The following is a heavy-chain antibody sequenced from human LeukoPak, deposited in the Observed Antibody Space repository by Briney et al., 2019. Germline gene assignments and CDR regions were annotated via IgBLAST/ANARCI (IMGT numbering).Heavy chain of an antibody. V-gene: IGHV6-1*01. CDR3: ARTDTSGSYR. CDR1: ADSVSLNSAA. CDR2: TKDRPKWYN. J-gene: IGHJ4*02. Sequence: SQTLSLTCAISADSVSLNSAAWDWIRQSPSSGLEWLGRTKDRPKWYNDSAVSLKSPITINPGTSKNQFPLHLNSVAPEDTDVYYCARTDTSGSYRWGEGTVVGDSS. D-gene: IGHD3-10*01.